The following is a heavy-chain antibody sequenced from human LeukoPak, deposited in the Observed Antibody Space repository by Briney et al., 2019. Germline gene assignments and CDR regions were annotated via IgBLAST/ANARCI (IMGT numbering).Heavy chain of an antibody. CDR1: GYSISSGYY. Sequence: PSETLSLTCAVSGYSISSGYYWGWIRQPPGKGLEWIGSIYHSGSTYYNPSFKSRVTISVDTSKNQFSLKLSSVTAADTAVYYCARERYYYYYMDVWGKGTTVTVSS. V-gene: IGHV4-38-2*02. CDR2: IYHSGST. CDR3: ARERYYYYYMDV. J-gene: IGHJ6*03.